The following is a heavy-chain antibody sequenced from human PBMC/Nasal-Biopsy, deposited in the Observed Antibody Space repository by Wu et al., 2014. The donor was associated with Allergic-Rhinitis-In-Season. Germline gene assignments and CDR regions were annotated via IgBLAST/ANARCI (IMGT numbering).Heavy chain of an antibody. CDR2: IISSSSYI. CDR1: GFTFSDYY. V-gene: IGHV3-11*06. J-gene: IGHJ4*02. D-gene: IGHD6-13*01. Sequence: LRLSCAASGFTFSDYYMSWIRQAPGKGLEWVSSIISSSSYIYYADSVKGRFTISRDNAKNSVYLQMNSLRAEDTAVYFCASIGRGNSWYFDYWGQGTFVTVSS. CDR3: ASIGRGNSWYFDY.